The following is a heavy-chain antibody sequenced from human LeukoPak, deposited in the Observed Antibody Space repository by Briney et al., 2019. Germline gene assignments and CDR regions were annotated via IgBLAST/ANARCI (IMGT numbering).Heavy chain of an antibody. V-gene: IGHV4-61*01. D-gene: IGHD3-10*01. CDR3: ARVVAWFGELGA. Sequence: SETLSLTCTVSGGSVSSGSYYWSWIRQPPGKGLEWIGYIYYSGSTNYNPSLKSRVTISVGTSKNQFSLKLSSVTAADTAVYYCARVVAWFGELGAWGQGTLVTVSS. CDR1: GGSVSSGSYY. CDR2: IYYSGST. J-gene: IGHJ4*02.